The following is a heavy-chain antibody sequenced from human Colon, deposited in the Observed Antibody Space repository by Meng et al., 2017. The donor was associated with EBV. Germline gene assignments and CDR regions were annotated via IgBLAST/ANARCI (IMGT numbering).Heavy chain of an antibody. CDR2: IYYSGST. J-gene: IGHJ4*02. CDR1: GGSISSGDYY. V-gene: IGHV4-30-4*01. CDR3: ARDRGGLGAFDY. D-gene: IGHD5-12*01. Sequence: QGHLPGSGPGLVKPSPTLSLTCTVSGGSISSGDYYWSWIRQPPGKGLEWIGYIYYSGSTYYNPSLKSRVTISVDTSKNQFSLKLSSVTAADTAVYYCARDRGGLGAFDYWGQGTLVTVSS.